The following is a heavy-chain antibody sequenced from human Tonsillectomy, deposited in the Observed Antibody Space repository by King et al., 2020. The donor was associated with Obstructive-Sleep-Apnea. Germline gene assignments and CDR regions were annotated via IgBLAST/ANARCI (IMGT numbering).Heavy chain of an antibody. CDR3: ARGASARYSSGWTY. D-gene: IGHD6-19*01. V-gene: IGHV4-34*01. J-gene: IGHJ4*02. Sequence: VQLQQWGAGLLKPSETLSLTCAVYGGSFSGYYWSWIRQPPGKGLEWIVEINHSGSTNYNPSLKSRVTISVDTSKNQFSLKLSSVTAADTAVYYCARGASARYSSGWTYWGQGTLVTVSS. CDR2: INHSGST. CDR1: GGSFSGYY.